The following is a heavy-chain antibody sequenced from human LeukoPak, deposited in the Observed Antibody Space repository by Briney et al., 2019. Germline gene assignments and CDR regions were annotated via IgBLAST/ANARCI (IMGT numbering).Heavy chain of an antibody. CDR3: ARDGRVLVRGVPLDY. V-gene: IGHV1-18*01. Sequence: ASVKVSCKASGYTFTSYGISWVRQAPGQGLEWMGWISAYNGITNYAQKLQGRVTMTTDTSTSTAYMELRSLRSDDTAVYYCARDGRVLVRGVPLDYWGQGTLVTVSS. CDR1: GYTFTSYG. D-gene: IGHD3-10*01. J-gene: IGHJ4*02. CDR2: ISAYNGIT.